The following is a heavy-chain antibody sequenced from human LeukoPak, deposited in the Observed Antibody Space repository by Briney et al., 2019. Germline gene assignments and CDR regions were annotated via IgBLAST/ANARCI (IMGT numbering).Heavy chain of an antibody. D-gene: IGHD3-16*02. CDR1: GYTFTSYG. J-gene: IGHJ4*02. CDR2: ISAYNGNT. CDR3: ARDGRGVWGSYRRALFDY. V-gene: IGHV1-18*01. Sequence: ASVKVSCKASGYTFTSYGISWVRQAPGQGLEWTGWISAYNGNTNYAQKPQGRVTMTTDTSTSTAYMELRSLRSDDTAVYYCARDGRGVWGSYRRALFDYWGQGTLVTVSS.